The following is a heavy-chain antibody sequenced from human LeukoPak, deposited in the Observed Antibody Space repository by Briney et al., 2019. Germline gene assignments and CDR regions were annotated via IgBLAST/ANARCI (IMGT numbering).Heavy chain of an antibody. CDR2: IYYSGST. Sequence: SETLSLTCTVSGGSISSGGYYWSWIRQPPGKGLEWIGYIYYSGSTYYNPSLKSRVTISVDTSKNQFSLKLSSVTAADTAVYYCVTFRFGELPLDYWGRGTLVTVSS. CDR1: GGSISSGGYY. CDR3: VTFRFGELPLDY. J-gene: IGHJ4*02. D-gene: IGHD3-10*01. V-gene: IGHV4-31*03.